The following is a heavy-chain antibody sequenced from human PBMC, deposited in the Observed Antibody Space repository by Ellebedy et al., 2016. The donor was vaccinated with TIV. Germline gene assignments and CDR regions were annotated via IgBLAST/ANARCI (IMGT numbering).Heavy chain of an antibody. J-gene: IGHJ3*02. D-gene: IGHD3-16*01. CDR3: ARAYAVEGAFDI. V-gene: IGHV1-18*04. CDR1: GYTFTSYY. CDR2: ISAYNGNT. Sequence: AASVKVSCKASGYTFTSYYMHWVRQAPGQGLEWMGWISAYNGNTNYAQKLQGRVTMTTDTSTSTAYMELRSLRSDDTAVYYCARAYAVEGAFDIWGQGTMVTVSS.